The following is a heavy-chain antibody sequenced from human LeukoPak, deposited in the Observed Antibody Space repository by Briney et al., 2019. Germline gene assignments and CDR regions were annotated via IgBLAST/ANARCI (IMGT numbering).Heavy chain of an antibody. CDR1: RATFSNYA. CDR3: ARFGLGKHIEVAGIPFDI. V-gene: IGHV1-69*13. Sequence: GASVKVSCKASRATFSNYAISWVRQAPGQGLEWMGGIISIFGTTNYAQKFQGRVTISADESTSTAYMELRSLRSDDTAVYYCARFGLGKHIEVAGIPFDIWGQGTMVTVSS. D-gene: IGHD6-19*01. J-gene: IGHJ3*02. CDR2: IISIFGTT.